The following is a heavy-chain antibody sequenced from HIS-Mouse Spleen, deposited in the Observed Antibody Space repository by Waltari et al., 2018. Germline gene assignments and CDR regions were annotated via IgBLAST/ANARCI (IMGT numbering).Heavy chain of an antibody. J-gene: IGHJ4*02. CDR1: GYTFTSYD. CDR3: ASHLTAHFDY. Sequence: QVQLVQSGAEVKKPGASVKVSCKASGYTFTSYDINWVRQATGQGLEWMGWMKPNSGNTGYAKKVQGRVTMTRNTSISTAYMELSSLRSEDTAVYYCASHLTAHFDYWGQGTLVTVSS. D-gene: IGHD7-27*01. V-gene: IGHV1-8*01. CDR2: MKPNSGNT.